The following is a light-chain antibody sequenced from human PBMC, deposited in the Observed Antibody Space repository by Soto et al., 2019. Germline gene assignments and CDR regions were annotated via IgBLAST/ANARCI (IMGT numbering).Light chain of an antibody. V-gene: IGLV2-14*01. CDR2: DVS. CDR3: SSYTSSSTRV. CDR1: SSDVGGYNY. J-gene: IGLJ1*01. Sequence: QSVLTQPSSGSGAPGQSITISCTGTSSDVGGYNYVSWYQQHPGKAPKLMIYDVSNRPSGVSNRFSGSKSGNTASLTISGLQAEDEADYSCSSYTSSSTRVFGTGTKVTVL.